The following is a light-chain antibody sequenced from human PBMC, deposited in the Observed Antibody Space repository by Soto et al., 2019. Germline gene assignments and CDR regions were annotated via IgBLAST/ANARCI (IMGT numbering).Light chain of an antibody. CDR3: QQTYSTPWT. CDR2: AAS. V-gene: IGKV1-39*01. CDR1: QSITSH. J-gene: IGKJ1*01. Sequence: DIQMTQSPSSLSASVGDRITITCRASQSITSHLNWYQQKPGKAPKLLIYAASSLQSGVPSMFSGSGSGTDFTLTISSLHPEDFGTYYCQQTYSTPWTFGQGTKVEVK.